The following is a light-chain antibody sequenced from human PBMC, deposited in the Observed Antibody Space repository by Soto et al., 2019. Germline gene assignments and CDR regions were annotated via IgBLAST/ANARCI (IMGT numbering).Light chain of an antibody. J-gene: IGKJ4*01. V-gene: IGKV3-15*01. CDR3: QQYYNWPQLT. CDR1: QSVSSS. Sequence: IVVTQSPATLSVSPGETVTLSCRVSQSVSSSLAWYQQKPGQAPRLLISGAYTRATGIPARFSGSGSGTEFTLNISGRQSEDFAVYYCQQYYNWPQLTFGGGTRVEIE. CDR2: GAY.